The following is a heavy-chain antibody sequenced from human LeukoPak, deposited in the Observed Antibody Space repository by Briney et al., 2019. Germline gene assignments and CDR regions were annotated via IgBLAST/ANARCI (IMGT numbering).Heavy chain of an antibody. V-gene: IGHV4-39*07. J-gene: IGHJ4*02. CDR2: IYHSGST. Sequence: SETLSLTCTVSGGSISNSIYYWGWIRQPPGEGLEWIGDIYHSGSTNYNPSLQSRVTISVDKSKNQFSLKLISVTAADTAVYYCANIAAAGPGTPFFNYWGQGTLVTVSS. CDR3: ANIAAAGPGTPFFNY. D-gene: IGHD6-13*01. CDR1: GGSISNSIYY.